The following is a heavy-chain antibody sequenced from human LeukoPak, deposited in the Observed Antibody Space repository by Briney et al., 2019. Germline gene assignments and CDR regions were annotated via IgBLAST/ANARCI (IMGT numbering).Heavy chain of an antibody. V-gene: IGHV3-11*06. CDR1: GFTFSDYY. CDR2: ISSSSSYI. J-gene: IGHJ4*02. CDR3: ARAKGIVATVDY. D-gene: IGHD5-12*01. Sequence: GGSLRLSCAASGFTFSDYYMSWIRQAPGKGLEWVSSISSSSSYIYYADSVKGRFTISRDNAKNSLYLQMNSLRAEDTAVYYCARAKGIVATVDYWGQGTLVTVSS.